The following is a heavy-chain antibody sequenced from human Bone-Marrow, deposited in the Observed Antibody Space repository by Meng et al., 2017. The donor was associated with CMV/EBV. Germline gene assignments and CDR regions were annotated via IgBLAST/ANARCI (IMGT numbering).Heavy chain of an antibody. CDR2: ISTYTGDR. V-gene: IGHV1-18*01. CDR1: GYTFTSYG. J-gene: IGHJ4*02. CDR3: AAGQYSGHDFDL. D-gene: IGHD5-12*01. Sequence: ASVKVSCKASGYTFTSYGITWVRQAPGQGLEWMGWISTYTGDRNYEQKLQGRVTMTTDTSTSTAYMELRSLGSDDTAVYYCAAGQYSGHDFDLWGQGKLVTGYS.